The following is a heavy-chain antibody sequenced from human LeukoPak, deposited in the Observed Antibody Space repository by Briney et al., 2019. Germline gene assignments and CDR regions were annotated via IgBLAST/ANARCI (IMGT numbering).Heavy chain of an antibody. J-gene: IGHJ4*02. D-gene: IGHD3-10*01. CDR3: AKDLGYYGSGKGSFDY. Sequence: GGSLRLSCAASGFTFSSYAMSWVRQAPGKGLEWVSAISGSGGSTYYADSVKGRFTISRDNSKITLYLQMNSLRAEDTAVYYRAKDLGYYGSGKGSFDYWGQGTLVTVSS. V-gene: IGHV3-23*01. CDR1: GFTFSSYA. CDR2: ISGSGGST.